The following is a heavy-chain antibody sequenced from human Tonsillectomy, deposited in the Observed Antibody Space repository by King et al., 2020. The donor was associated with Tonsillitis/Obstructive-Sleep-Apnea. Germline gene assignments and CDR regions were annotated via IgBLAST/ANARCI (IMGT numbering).Heavy chain of an antibody. CDR2: IQNGGHT. J-gene: IGHJ1*01. Sequence: VQLVESGGDLIQPGGSLRLSCAASGVTVGTNYMSWVRQAPGTGLEWVSVIQNGGHTYYEDSVKGRFTISRDNSKNTLYLQMNNLSAEDTAIYYCAREVYSSGWFRSWGQGTLVTVSP. D-gene: IGHD6-19*01. V-gene: IGHV3-53*01. CDR3: AREVYSSGWFRS. CDR1: GVTVGTNY.